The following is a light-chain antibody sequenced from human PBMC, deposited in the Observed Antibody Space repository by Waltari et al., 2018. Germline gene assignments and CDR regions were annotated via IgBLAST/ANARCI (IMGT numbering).Light chain of an antibody. Sequence: QSALTQPASVSGSPGQSTTISCTGTSSDVGNYNLVSWYQHHPGKVPNLIIYEDNKRPSGISNRFSGSKSGNTASLTISGLQADDEADYYCCSYTANTTYVFGTGTRVTVL. V-gene: IGLV2-23*01. CDR3: CSYTANTTYV. CDR1: SSDVGNYNL. CDR2: EDN. J-gene: IGLJ1*01.